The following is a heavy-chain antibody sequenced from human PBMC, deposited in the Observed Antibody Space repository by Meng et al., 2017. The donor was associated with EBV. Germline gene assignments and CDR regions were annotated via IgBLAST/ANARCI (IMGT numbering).Heavy chain of an antibody. CDR2: IRSKANSYAT. Sequence: EEQVVWSGGVLFQHGACMKPSCAASGFTFSCYAMHWVRQASGKGLEWVGSIRSKANSYATAYAASVKGRFTISRDDPKNTAYLQMNSLKTEDTAVYYCTRLDGSYIYYWGQGTLVTVSS. CDR3: TRLDGSYIYY. D-gene: IGHD1-26*01. CDR1: GFTFSCYA. J-gene: IGHJ4*02. V-gene: IGHV3-73*02.